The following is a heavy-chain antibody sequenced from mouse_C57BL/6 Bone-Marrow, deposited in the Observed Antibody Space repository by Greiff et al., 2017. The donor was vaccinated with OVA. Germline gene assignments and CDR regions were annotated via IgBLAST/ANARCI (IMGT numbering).Heavy chain of an antibody. CDR3: ARGGQRRLFAY. CDR1: GFTFSSYA. CDR2: ISDGGSYT. V-gene: IGHV5-4*03. Sequence: EVKVVESGGGLVKPGGSLKLSCAASGFTFSSYAMSWVRQTPEKRLEWVATISDGGSYTYYPDNVKGRFTISRDNAKNNLYLQMSHLKSEDTAMYYCARGGQRRLFAYWGQGTLVTVSA. D-gene: IGHD3-2*02. J-gene: IGHJ3*01.